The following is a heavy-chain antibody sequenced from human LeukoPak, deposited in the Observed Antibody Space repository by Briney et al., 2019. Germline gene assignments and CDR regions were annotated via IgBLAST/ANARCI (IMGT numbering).Heavy chain of an antibody. Sequence: GGSLRLSCVASGFTFSCYSMTWVRQAPGKGLEWVSSISSSSSYIYYADSLKGRFTISRDNAKNSLYLQMNSLRAEDTAMYYCARVPADYWGQGTLVTVSS. J-gene: IGHJ4*02. CDR2: ISSSSSYI. V-gene: IGHV3-21*01. CDR1: GFTFSCYS. CDR3: ARVPADY.